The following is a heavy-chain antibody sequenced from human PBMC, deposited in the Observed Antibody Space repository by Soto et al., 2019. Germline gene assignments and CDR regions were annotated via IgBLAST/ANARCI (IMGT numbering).Heavy chain of an antibody. V-gene: IGHV3-21*01. CDR2: IIGTSNYK. CDR1: RFTFSSYA. Sequence: PGGSLRLSCPASRFTFSSYAMNWVRQAPGKGLEWVSSIIGTSNYKYYADSMKGRFSVSRDNTKNSVYLQMNSLRAEDTAVYYCAREIGYCASTSCIYGLDVWGQGTTVTVPS. D-gene: IGHD2-2*01. J-gene: IGHJ6*02. CDR3: AREIGYCASTSCIYGLDV.